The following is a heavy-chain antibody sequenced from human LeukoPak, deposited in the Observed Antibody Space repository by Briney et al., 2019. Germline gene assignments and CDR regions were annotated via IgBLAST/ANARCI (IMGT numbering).Heavy chain of an antibody. CDR1: GYTFTGYY. J-gene: IGHJ4*02. CDR2: INPNSGGT. D-gene: IGHD2-15*01. CDR3: ARDSLILGYCSGGSCYGGGDY. V-gene: IGHV1-2*02. Sequence: ASVKVSCKASGYTFTGYYMHWVRQAPGQGLEWMGWINPNSGGTNYAQKFQGRVTMTRDTSISTAYMELSRLRSDDTAVYYCARDSLILGYCSGGSCYGGGDYWGQGTLVTVSS.